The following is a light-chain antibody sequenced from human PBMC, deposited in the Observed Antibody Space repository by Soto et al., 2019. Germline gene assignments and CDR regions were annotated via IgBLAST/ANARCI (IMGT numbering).Light chain of an antibody. Sequence: DIEMTQSPSSVSASVGDKINITCRASQDIKKWLAWYQQKPGRAPRVLIYGASHLESGVPSRFRGSGSGTDFSLTISSLQTEDFATYFCHQASSFPFTFGPGTKVDIK. CDR2: GAS. J-gene: IGKJ3*01. CDR1: QDIKKW. CDR3: HQASSFPFT. V-gene: IGKV1-12*01.